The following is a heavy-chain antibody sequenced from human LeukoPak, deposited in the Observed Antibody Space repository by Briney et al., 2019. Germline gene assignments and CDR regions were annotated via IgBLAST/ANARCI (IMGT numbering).Heavy chain of an antibody. D-gene: IGHD3-22*01. Sequence: GGSLRLSCAASGFTFDDYGMTWVRQAPGKGLEWVSDINWNGGSIGYADSVKGRFTVSRDNAKNFLYLQMNSLRAEDTAFYYCAREKYDSSGYYTDNYYFDYWGQGTLVTVSS. CDR2: INWNGGSI. CDR3: AREKYDSSGYYTDNYYFDY. J-gene: IGHJ4*02. V-gene: IGHV3-20*04. CDR1: GFTFDDYG.